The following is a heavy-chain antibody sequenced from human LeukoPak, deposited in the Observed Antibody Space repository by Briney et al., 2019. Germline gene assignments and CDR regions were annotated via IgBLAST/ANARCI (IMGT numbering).Heavy chain of an antibody. CDR2: IYYSGST. Sequence: KPSETLSLTCTVSGVSISSYYWSWIRQPPGKGLEWIGYIYYSGSTNYNPSLKSRVTISVDTSRNQFSLKLSSVTAADTAVYYCARARTPPIGSYYFDYWGQGTLVTVSS. CDR1: GVSISSYY. CDR3: ARARTPPIGSYYFDY. J-gene: IGHJ4*02. V-gene: IGHV4-59*01. D-gene: IGHD3-10*01.